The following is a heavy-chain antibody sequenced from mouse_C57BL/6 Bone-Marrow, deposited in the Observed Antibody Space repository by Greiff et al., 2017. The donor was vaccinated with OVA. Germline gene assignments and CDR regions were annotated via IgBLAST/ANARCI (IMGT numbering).Heavy chain of an antibody. V-gene: IGHV1-80*01. Sequence: VQLVESGAELVKPGASVKISCKASGYAFSSYWMNWVKQRPGKGLEWIGQIYPGDGDTNYNGKFKGKATLTADKSSSTAYMQLSSLTSEDSAVYFCARSGADYDYDSWFAYWGQGTLVTVSA. J-gene: IGHJ3*01. CDR2: IYPGDGDT. CDR1: GYAFSSYW. D-gene: IGHD2-4*01. CDR3: ARSGADYDYDSWFAY.